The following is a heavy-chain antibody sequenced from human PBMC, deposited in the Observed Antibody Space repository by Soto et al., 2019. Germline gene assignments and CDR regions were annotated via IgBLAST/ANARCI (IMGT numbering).Heavy chain of an antibody. CDR1: GYTFTSYA. D-gene: IGHD4-17*01. J-gene: IGHJ4*02. CDR3: AGELYGDYYFDY. Sequence: ASVKVSCKASGYTFTSYAMHWVRQAPGQRLEWMGWINAGNGNTKYSQKFQGRVTITRDTSASTAYMELSSLRSEDTAVYYCAGELYGDYYFDYWGQGTLVTVSS. CDR2: INAGNGNT. V-gene: IGHV1-3*01.